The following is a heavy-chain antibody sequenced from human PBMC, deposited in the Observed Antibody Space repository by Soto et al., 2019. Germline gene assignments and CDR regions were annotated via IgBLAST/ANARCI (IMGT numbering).Heavy chain of an antibody. CDR2: ISAYNGNT. Sequence: SGKVSCKASGYTFTSYGISWVRQAPGQGLEWMGWISAYNGNTNYAQKLQGRVTMTTDTSTSTAYMELRSLRSDDTAVYYCARVEYDSSGYYYYEVLGASVSDYWGQGTLVTGSS. D-gene: IGHD3-22*01. J-gene: IGHJ4*02. CDR1: GYTFTSYG. CDR3: ARVEYDSSGYYYYEVLGASVSDY. V-gene: IGHV1-18*01.